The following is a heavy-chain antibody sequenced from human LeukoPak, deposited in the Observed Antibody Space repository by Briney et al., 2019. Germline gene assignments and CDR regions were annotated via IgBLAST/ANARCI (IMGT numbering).Heavy chain of an antibody. D-gene: IGHD5-12*01. CDR2: INPNSGGT. J-gene: IGHJ4*02. CDR3: ARAWLRLDPYFDY. CDR1: GYTFTSYY. V-gene: IGHV1-2*02. Sequence: ASVKVSCKASGYTFTSYYMHWVRQAPGQGLEWMGWINPNSGGTNYAQKFQGRVTMTRDTSISTSYMELSRLRSDDTAVYYCARAWLRLDPYFDYWGQGTLVTVSS.